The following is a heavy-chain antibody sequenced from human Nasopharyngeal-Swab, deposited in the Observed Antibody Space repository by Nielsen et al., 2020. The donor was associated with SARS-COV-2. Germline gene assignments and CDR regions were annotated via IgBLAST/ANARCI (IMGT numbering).Heavy chain of an antibody. Sequence: GESLKISCAASGFTFSSYNMNWVRQAPGKGLEWVSSISSSSSYINYADSVKGRFTISRDNAKNSLYLQMNSLRAEDTAVYYCARGCVLTGPSCYYYGMDVWGQGTTVTVSS. D-gene: IGHD3-9*01. CDR1: GFTFSSYN. CDR3: ARGCVLTGPSCYYYGMDV. J-gene: IGHJ6*02. V-gene: IGHV3-21*01. CDR2: ISSSSSYI.